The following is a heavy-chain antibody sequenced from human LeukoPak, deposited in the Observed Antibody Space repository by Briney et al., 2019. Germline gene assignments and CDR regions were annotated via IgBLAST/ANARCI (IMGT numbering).Heavy chain of an antibody. D-gene: IGHD4-17*01. Sequence: ASVKVSCKASGYTFTGYYMHWVRQAPGHGLEWMGWINPDSGGTNYAQKFQGRVTMTRDTSISTAYMELSRLRSDDTAVYYCARDYGDIKNYFDYWGQGTLVTVSS. CDR1: GYTFTGYY. CDR2: INPDSGGT. J-gene: IGHJ4*02. CDR3: ARDYGDIKNYFDY. V-gene: IGHV1-2*02.